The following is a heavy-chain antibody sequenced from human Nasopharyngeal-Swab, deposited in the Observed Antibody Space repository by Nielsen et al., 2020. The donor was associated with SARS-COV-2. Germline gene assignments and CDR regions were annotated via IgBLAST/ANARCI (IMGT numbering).Heavy chain of an antibody. CDR2: INTNTGNP. CDR3: ARDAILWFGELLIWFDP. D-gene: IGHD3-10*01. J-gene: IGHJ5*02. Sequence: LRQAPGQGLEGMGWINTNTGNPTYAQGFTGRFVFSLDTSVSTAYLQISSLKAEDTAVYYCARDAILWFGELLIWFDPWGQGTLVTVSS. V-gene: IGHV7-4-1*02.